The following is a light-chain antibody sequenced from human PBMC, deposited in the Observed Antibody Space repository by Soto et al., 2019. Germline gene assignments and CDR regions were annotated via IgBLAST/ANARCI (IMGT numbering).Light chain of an antibody. CDR2: DAS. V-gene: IGKV3-20*01. J-gene: IGKJ3*01. CDR1: QSVGSAY. Sequence: EIVLTQSPGTLSLSPRERATLSCRTSQSVGSAYLAWYQQNPGQAPWLLIYDASSRATCIPDRFSGSGSGTDFTLTITILEPEDFAIYYCQLYGASPYSTFGPGTKVDIK. CDR3: QLYGASPYST.